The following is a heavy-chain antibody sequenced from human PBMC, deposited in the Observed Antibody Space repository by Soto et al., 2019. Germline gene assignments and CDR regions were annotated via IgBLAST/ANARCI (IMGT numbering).Heavy chain of an antibody. V-gene: IGHV3-64*01. CDR3: ARGTIVGATPHHYYYGMDV. Sequence: EVQLVESGGGLVQPGGSLRLSCAASGFTFSSYAMHWVRQAPGKGLEYVSAISSNGGSTCYANSVKGRFTISRDNSKNTLYLQMGSLRAEDMAVYYCARGTIVGATPHHYYYGMDVWGQGTTVTVSS. D-gene: IGHD1-26*01. CDR1: GFTFSSYA. CDR2: ISSNGGST. J-gene: IGHJ6*02.